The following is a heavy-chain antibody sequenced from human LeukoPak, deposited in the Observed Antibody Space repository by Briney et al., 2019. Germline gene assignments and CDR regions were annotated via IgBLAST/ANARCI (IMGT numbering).Heavy chain of an antibody. Sequence: PSETLSLTCTVSGGSISSHYWSWIRQPPGKGLEWIGYIYYSGSTNYNPSLKSRVTISVDTSKNQFSLELSSVTAADAAVYYCARTWTYYYYYMDVWGKGTTVTVSS. V-gene: IGHV4-59*11. CDR3: ARTWTYYYYYMDV. CDR1: GGSISSHY. D-gene: IGHD3/OR15-3a*01. J-gene: IGHJ6*03. CDR2: IYYSGST.